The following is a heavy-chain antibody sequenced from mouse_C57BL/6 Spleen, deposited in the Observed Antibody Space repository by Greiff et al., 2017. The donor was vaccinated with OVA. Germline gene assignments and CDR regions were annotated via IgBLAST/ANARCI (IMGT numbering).Heavy chain of an antibody. CDR1: GYTFTSYW. Sequence: VQLQQPGAELVMPGASVKLSCKASGYTFTSYWMHWVKQRPGQGLERIGEIDPSDSYTNYKQQFKGKSTLTVDKSSSTAYMQLSILTSEDSAVYYCSRIPASDSNSYAMDYWGQGTSVTVSS. CDR2: IDPSDSYT. V-gene: IGHV1-69*01. CDR3: SRIPASDSNSYAMDY. D-gene: IGHD2-5*01. J-gene: IGHJ4*01.